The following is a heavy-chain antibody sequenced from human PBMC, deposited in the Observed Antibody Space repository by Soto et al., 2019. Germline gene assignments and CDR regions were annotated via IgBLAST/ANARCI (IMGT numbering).Heavy chain of an antibody. CDR1: GYTFTSYA. V-gene: IGHV1-3*01. Sequence: VASVKVSCKASGYTFTSYAMHWVRQAPGQRLEWMGWINAGNGNTKYSQKFQGRVTITRDTSASTAYMELSSLRSEDTAVYYCATSGIVGATPGGSYWGQGTLVTVSS. D-gene: IGHD1-26*01. CDR2: INAGNGNT. CDR3: ATSGIVGATPGGSY. J-gene: IGHJ4*02.